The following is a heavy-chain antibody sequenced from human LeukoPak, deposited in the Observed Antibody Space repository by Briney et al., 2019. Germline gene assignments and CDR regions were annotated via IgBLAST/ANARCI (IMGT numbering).Heavy chain of an antibody. V-gene: IGHV4-34*01. Sequence: PSETLSLTCAVYGGSFSGYYWSWIRQPPGKGLEWIGEINHSGSTNYNPSLKSRVTISVDTSKNQFSLKLSSVTAADTAVYYCARDYYDSSGYSYYYYYYMDVWGKGTTVTVPS. CDR3: ARDYYDSSGYSYYYYYYMDV. J-gene: IGHJ6*03. D-gene: IGHD3-22*01. CDR1: GGSFSGYY. CDR2: INHSGST.